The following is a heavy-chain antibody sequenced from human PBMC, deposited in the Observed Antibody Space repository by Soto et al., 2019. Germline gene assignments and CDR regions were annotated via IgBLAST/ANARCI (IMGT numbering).Heavy chain of an antibody. V-gene: IGHV4-61*03. CDR2: IYYSGST. J-gene: IGHJ4*02. CDR3: SRERDQLYTQGLGH. Sequence: SETLSLTCGVSGASVSGGSYIWSWIRQPPGKGLEWIGYIYYSGSTESNPSLKSRVTISLDRSKNHLSLNLTSVTAADTAVYYCSRERDQLYTQGLGHWGQGTLVTVSS. D-gene: IGHD2-2*01. CDR1: GASVSGGSYI.